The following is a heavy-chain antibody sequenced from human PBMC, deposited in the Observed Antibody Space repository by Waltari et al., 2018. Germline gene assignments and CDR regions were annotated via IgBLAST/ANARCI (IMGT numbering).Heavy chain of an antibody. CDR1: GFTFSSYW. CDR3: ASSHSSSSVAGEFGRY. Sequence: EVQLVESGGGLVQPGGSLRLSCAASGFTFSSYWMSWVRQPPGKGLEWVANIKQDGSEKYYVDSVKGRFTISRDNAKNSLYLQMNSLRAEDTAVYYCASSHSSSSVAGEFGRYWGQGTLVTVSS. CDR2: IKQDGSEK. V-gene: IGHV3-7*01. J-gene: IGHJ4*02. D-gene: IGHD6-6*01.